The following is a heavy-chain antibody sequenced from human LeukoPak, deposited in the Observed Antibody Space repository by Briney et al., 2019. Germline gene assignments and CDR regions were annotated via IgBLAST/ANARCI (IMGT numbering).Heavy chain of an antibody. D-gene: IGHD3-22*01. J-gene: IGHJ5*02. V-gene: IGHV1-2*02. CDR3: ARSGDTYYYDSSGYYDWFDP. CDR2: INPNSGGT. CDR1: GYTFTGYY. Sequence: ASVKVSCKASGYTFTGYYMHWVRQAPGQGLEWMGWINPNSGGTNYAQKFQGRVTMTRDTSISTACMELSRLRSDDTAVYYCARSGDTYYYDSSGYYDWFDPWGQGTLVAVSS.